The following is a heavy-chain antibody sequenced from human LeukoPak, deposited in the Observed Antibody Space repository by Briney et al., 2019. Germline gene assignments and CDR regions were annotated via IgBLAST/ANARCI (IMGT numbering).Heavy chain of an antibody. CDR1: GFTISSSY. V-gene: IGHV3-53*05. D-gene: IGHD2-2*01. J-gene: IGHJ4*01. CDR2: IYRGEST. Sequence: GGSLRLSCAASGFTISSSYMSWVRQAPGKGLEWVSVIYRGESTYYTESVKGRFIISRDSSKNTLYLQMNSLRSEDTAVYYCTTREIVVEPAATSLVRGVLWRSDFWGHGTLVTVSS. CDR3: TTREIVVEPAATSLVRGVLWRSDF.